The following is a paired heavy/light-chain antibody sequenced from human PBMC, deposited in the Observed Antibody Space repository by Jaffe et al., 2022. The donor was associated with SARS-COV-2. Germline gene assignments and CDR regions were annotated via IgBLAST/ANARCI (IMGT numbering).Heavy chain of an antibody. V-gene: IGHV5-10-1*03. J-gene: IGHJ4*02. CDR1: GYSFTNYW. D-gene: IGHD4-17*01. CDR2: IHPSDSYT. Sequence: EVQLVQSGAEVKKPGESLRISCKGSGYSFTNYWICWVRQMPGKGLEWMGRIHPSDSYTNYSPSFQGHVTMSTDKSISTAYLQWSSLKASDSAMYYCARLILGDDNGDPVDSWGQGTLVTVSS. CDR3: ARLILGDDNGDPVDS.
Light chain of an antibody. Sequence: QSVLTQPPSASGTPGQRVTISCSGSSFNIGSNPVNWYQQLPGTAPKLLIYSNNQRPSGVPDRFSGSKSGTSASLAITGLQSEDEADYYCAAWDDGLSGSSWVFGGGTKLTVL. CDR3: AAWDDGLSGSSWV. J-gene: IGLJ3*02. CDR2: SNN. V-gene: IGLV1-44*01. CDR1: SFNIGSNP.